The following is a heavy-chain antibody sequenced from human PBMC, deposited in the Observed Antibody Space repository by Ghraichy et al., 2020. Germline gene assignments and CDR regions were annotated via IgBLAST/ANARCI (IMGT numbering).Heavy chain of an antibody. Sequence: GGSLRLSCTASGFIFSSHWMHWVRQAPGKGLVWVSRINSDGSSTTYADSVKGRFTISRDNAKNTLYLQMNSLRDEDSAAYYCARQPPRGGSAGGYFYYGFDVWGQGTTAIVSS. CDR3: ARQPPRGGSAGGYFYYGFDV. CDR1: GFIFSSHW. CDR2: INSDGSST. V-gene: IGHV3-74*01. J-gene: IGHJ6*02. D-gene: IGHD1-1*01.